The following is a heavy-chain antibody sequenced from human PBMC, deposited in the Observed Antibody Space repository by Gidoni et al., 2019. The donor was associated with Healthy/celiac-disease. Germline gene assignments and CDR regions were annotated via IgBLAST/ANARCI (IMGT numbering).Heavy chain of an antibody. Sequence: QVQLVQSGAEVKKTGASVKVSCKASGDTFTSSGIRGVRQAPGQGLEWMGWISAYNGNTNYAHKIQGRVTRTTDTSTSTAYMGLRSLGSDDTAVYYCARDPSIPRYCSSTSCYWHYYGMDVWGQGTTVTVSS. D-gene: IGHD2-2*01. CDR1: GDTFTSSG. J-gene: IGHJ6*02. CDR3: ARDPSIPRYCSSTSCYWHYYGMDV. CDR2: ISAYNGNT. V-gene: IGHV1-18*01.